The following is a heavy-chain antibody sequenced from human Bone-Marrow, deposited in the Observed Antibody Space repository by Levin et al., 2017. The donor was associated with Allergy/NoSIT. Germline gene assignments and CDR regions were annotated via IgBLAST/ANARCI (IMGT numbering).Heavy chain of an antibody. J-gene: IGHJ2*01. CDR2: INHSGST. CDR3: ARGLHYYDFWSGYYKPVYWYFDL. Sequence: SQTLSLTCAVYGGSFSGYYWSWIRQPPGKGLEWIGEINHSGSTNYNPSLKSRVTISVDTSKNQFSLKLSSVTAADTAVYYCARGLHYYDFWSGYYKPVYWYFDLWGRGTLVTVSS. CDR1: GGSFSGYY. V-gene: IGHV4-34*01. D-gene: IGHD3-3*01.